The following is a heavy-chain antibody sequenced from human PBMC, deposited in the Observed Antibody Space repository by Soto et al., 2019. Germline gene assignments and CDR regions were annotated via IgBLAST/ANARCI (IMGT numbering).Heavy chain of an antibody. V-gene: IGHV1-8*02. Sequence: GASVKVSCKASGYTFINFDISWVRQAAGQGLEWLGWMNPGSGKTGYASKFQGRVAMTRDASTGTSHLELSSLTSDDTAVYHCARMASAGTLNWFDPWGQGTLVTVSS. CDR3: ARMASAGTLNWFDP. CDR1: GYTFINFD. J-gene: IGHJ5*02. CDR2: MNPGSGKT. D-gene: IGHD6-13*01.